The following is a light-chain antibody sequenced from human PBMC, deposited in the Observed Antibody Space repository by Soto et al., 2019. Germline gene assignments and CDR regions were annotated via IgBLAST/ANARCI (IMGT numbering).Light chain of an antibody. J-gene: IGKJ4*01. V-gene: IGKV3-11*01. CDR2: DAS. CDR3: QQQVT. Sequence: EIVLTQSPATLSLSPGERATLSCRASQSVSSYLAWYQQKPGQAPRLLIYDASNRATGIPARFSGSGSGTVFTLTISSLEPEDFAVYYCQQQVTFGGGTKVEIK. CDR1: QSVSSY.